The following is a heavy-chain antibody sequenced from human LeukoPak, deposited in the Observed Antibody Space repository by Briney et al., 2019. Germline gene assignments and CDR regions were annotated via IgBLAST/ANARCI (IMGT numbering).Heavy chain of an antibody. J-gene: IGHJ3*02. V-gene: IGHV3-23*01. CDR2: ISGSGGST. D-gene: IGHD5-24*01. CDR3: ARVAWPDSFDI. Sequence: GGSLRLSCAASGFTFSSYAMSWVRQAPGKGLEWVSAISGSGGSTYYAGSVKGRFTVSRDNSKNTLFLQMNSLRAEDTAVYYCARVAWPDSFDIWGQGTMVTVSS. CDR1: GFTFSSYA.